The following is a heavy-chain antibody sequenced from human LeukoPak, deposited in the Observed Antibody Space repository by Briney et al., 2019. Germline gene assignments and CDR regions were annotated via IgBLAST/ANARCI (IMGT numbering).Heavy chain of an antibody. CDR1: GFTFRSYA. J-gene: IGHJ4*02. D-gene: IGHD2-2*01. V-gene: IGHV3-23*01. CDR3: AKDGEYCSSTSCYWDY. Sequence: PGGSLRLSCAASGFTFRSYAMTWVRQAPGKGLEWVSAIRGSGGNTFYADSEKGHFTISRDNPKNTVYLKMNSLRAEDTALYYCAKDGEYCSSTSCYWDYWGQGTLVTVSS. CDR2: IRGSGGNT.